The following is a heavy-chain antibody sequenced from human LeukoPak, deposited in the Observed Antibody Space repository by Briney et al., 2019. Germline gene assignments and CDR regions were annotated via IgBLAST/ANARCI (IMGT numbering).Heavy chain of an antibody. D-gene: IGHD3-16*01. CDR1: GGSFSGYY. CDR2: INHSGST. V-gene: IGHV4-34*01. J-gene: IGHJ3*02. CDR3: ASFTDVWGSLGAFDI. Sequence: SETLSLTCAVSGGSFSGYYWSWIRQPPGKGLEWIGEINHSGSTNYNPSLKSRVTTSVDTSTNKFSLKLSSVTAADTAVYYCASFTDVWGSLGAFDIWGQGTMVTVSS.